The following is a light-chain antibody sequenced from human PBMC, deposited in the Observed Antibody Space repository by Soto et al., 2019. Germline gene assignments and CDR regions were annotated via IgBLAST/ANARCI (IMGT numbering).Light chain of an antibody. V-gene: IGKV3-20*01. CDR3: QQYGSSPRT. J-gene: IGKJ1*01. Sequence: EIVLTQSPGTLSLSPGDTATLSCRASQSVSSSYLAWYQQKPGQAPRLRIYVASIRATGIPDRFSGSGAGTDYTLTITRLEPEDFAVYYCQQYGSSPRTCGEGTKVENK. CDR2: VAS. CDR1: QSVSSSY.